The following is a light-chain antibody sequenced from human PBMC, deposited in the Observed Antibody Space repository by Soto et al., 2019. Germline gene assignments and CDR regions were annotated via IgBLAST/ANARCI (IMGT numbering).Light chain of an antibody. CDR2: KAS. V-gene: IGKV1-5*03. Sequence: IQMTQSPSSLSASVGDRVTITCRASRGIRDDLGWYQQKPGKAPKLLIYKASTLKSGVPSRFSGSGSGTEFTLTISCLQPDDFATYYCQHYNSYSEAFCQGANVDIK. CDR3: QHYNSYSEA. J-gene: IGKJ1*01. CDR1: RGIRDD.